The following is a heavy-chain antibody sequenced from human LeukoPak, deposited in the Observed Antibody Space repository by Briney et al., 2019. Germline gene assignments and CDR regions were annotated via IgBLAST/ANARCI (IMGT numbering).Heavy chain of an antibody. J-gene: IGHJ4*02. D-gene: IGHD1-26*01. V-gene: IGHV4-39*07. CDR1: GGSISSSSYY. CDR3: ARGFRGASFDY. CDR2: IYYSGST. Sequence: SETLSLTCTVSGGSISSSSYYWGWIRQPPGKGLEWIGSIYYSGSTYYNPSLKSRVTISADTSKNQFSLKLSSVTAADTAVYYCARGFRGASFDYWGQGTLVTVSS.